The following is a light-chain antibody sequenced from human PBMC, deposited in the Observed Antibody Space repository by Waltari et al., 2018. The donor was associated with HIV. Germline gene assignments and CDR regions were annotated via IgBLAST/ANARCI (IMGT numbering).Light chain of an antibody. CDR3: GTWDSSLSAGV. V-gene: IGLV1-51*01. J-gene: IGLJ3*02. CDR2: DNK. CDR1: SSHIGNNY. Sequence: QSVLTQPPSVSAAPGQQVTISCSGSSSHIGNNYVSWYQQRPGTAPNLPIYDNKKPPSRSPDRCSGAKSGTAATLGITGLQTGDEADYYCGTWDSSLSAGVFGGGTKLTVL.